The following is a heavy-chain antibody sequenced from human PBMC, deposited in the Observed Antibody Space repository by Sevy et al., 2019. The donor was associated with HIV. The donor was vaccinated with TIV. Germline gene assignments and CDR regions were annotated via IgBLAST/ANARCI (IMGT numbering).Heavy chain of an antibody. CDR3: AKRDYGDYVDYFDP. D-gene: IGHD4-17*01. V-gene: IGHV4-61*03. J-gene: IGHJ5*02. Sequence: KQSQTLSLTCTVSGGSVSSDFSYWNWVRQPPGKGLEYIGSISYGGTTSYNPSLKSRVTISLDTSKNHFSLKVNSVTAADTAIYYCAKRDYGDYVDYFDPWGQGTLVTVSS. CDR1: GGSVSSDFSY. CDR2: ISYGGTT.